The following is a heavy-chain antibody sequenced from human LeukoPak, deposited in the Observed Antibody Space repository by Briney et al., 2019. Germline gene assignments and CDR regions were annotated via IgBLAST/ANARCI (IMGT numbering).Heavy chain of an antibody. CDR3: ARSVGYSSSWYGGSYFDY. D-gene: IGHD6-13*01. Sequence: SETLSLTCTVSGGSISSSSYYWGWIRQPPGKGLEWIGSIYYSGSTYYNPSLKSRVTISVDTSKNQFSLKLSSVTAADTAVYYCARSVGYSSSWYGGSYFDYWGQGTLVTVSS. J-gene: IGHJ4*02. CDR1: GGSISSSSYY. CDR2: IYYSGST. V-gene: IGHV4-39*07.